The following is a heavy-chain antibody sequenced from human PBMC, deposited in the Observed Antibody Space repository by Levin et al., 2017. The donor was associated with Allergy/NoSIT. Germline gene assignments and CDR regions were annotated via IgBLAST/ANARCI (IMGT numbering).Heavy chain of an antibody. CDR2: IYYSGST. V-gene: IGHV4-31*03. D-gene: IGHD3-10*01. CDR3: ARGGSYYYGSGSYYKRGLDWFDP. Sequence: SCTVSGGSISSGGYYWSWIRQHPGKGLEWIGYIYYSGSTYYNPSLKSRVTISVDTSKNQFSLKLSSVTAADTAVYYCARGGSYYYGSGSYYKRGLDWFDPWGQGTLVTVSS. J-gene: IGHJ5*02. CDR1: GGSISSGGYY.